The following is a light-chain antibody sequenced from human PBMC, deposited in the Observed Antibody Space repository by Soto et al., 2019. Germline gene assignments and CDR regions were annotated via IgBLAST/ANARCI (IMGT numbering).Light chain of an antibody. CDR1: QSVSSSY. CDR2: GAS. CDR3: QQYGSSPSIT. Sequence: EIVLTQSPGTLSLSPGERATLSCRASQSVSSSYLAWYQQKPGQAPRLLIYGASSTATVIPDRFSGSGSGTDFTLTISRLEPEDFAVYYCQQYGSSPSITFGQGTRLEIK. J-gene: IGKJ5*01. V-gene: IGKV3-20*01.